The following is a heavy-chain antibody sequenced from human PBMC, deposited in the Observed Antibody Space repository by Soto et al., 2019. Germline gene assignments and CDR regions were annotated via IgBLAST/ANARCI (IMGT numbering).Heavy chain of an antibody. CDR2: VYYSGST. CDR1: GGSISSGDYY. J-gene: IGHJ3*02. CDR3: ARSSGYYVEAFDI. V-gene: IGHV4-30-4*01. Sequence: QVQLQESGPGLVKPSQTLSLTCTVSGGSISSGDYYWSWIRQPPGKGLEWIGYVYYSGSTYYNPSLKSRVTISVDTSKNQFSLKLSSVTAADTAVYYCARSSGYYVEAFDIWGQGTMVTVSS. D-gene: IGHD3-22*01.